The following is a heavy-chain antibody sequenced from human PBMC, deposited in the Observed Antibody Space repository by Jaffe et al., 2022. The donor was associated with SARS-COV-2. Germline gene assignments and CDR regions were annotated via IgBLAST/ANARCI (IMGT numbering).Heavy chain of an antibody. CDR1: GFTFDDYA. J-gene: IGHJ3*02. Sequence: EVQLVESGGGLVQPGRSLRLSCAASGFTFDDYAMHWVRQAPGKGLEWVSGISWNSGSIGYADSVKGRFTISRDNAKNSLYLQMNSLRAEDTALYYCAKDIGIQRPPDAFDIWGQGTMVTVSS. V-gene: IGHV3-9*01. CDR2: ISWNSGSI. CDR3: AKDIGIQRPPDAFDI.